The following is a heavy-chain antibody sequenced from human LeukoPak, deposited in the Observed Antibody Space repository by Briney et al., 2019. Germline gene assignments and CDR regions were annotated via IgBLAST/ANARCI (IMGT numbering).Heavy chain of an antibody. Sequence: PSETLFLTCAVCGGSFSGYYWSWIRQPPGKGLEWIGEINHSGSTNYNPSLKSRVTISVDTSKNQFSLKLSSVTAADTAVYYCARAQYYYDSRRPFDYWGQGTLVTVSS. CDR2: INHSGST. CDR3: ARAQYYYDSRRPFDY. J-gene: IGHJ4*02. D-gene: IGHD3-22*01. V-gene: IGHV4-34*01. CDR1: GGSFSGYY.